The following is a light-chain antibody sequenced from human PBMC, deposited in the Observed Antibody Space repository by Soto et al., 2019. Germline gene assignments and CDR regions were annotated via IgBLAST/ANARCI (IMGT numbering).Light chain of an antibody. V-gene: IGKV3-20*01. CDR2: AAS. CDR1: QSVSNNY. CDR3: QQYGGSPWT. J-gene: IGKJ1*01. Sequence: EIVLTQSPGTLSLSPGARAPLSCRASQSVSNNYLAWYQQKPGQAPRLLIYAASSRAAGFPDRFSGSGSETDFTLTISRLEPEDFAVYYCQQYGGSPWTFGQGTKVDIK.